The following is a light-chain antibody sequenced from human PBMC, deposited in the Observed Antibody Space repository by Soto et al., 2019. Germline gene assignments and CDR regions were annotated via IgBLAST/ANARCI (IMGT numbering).Light chain of an antibody. CDR1: SSDVGSYKL. J-gene: IGLJ3*02. CDR2: EGS. CDR3: CSYAGSSTWV. Sequence: QSALTQPASVSRSPGQSITISCTGTSSDVGSYKLVSWYQQHPGKAPKLMIYEGSKRPSGVSNRFSGSKSGNTASLTISGLQAEDETDYYCCSYAGSSTWVFGGGTKVTVL. V-gene: IGLV2-23*01.